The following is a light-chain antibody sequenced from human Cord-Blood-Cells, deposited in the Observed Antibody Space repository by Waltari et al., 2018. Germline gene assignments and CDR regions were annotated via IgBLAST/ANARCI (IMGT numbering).Light chain of an antibody. V-gene: IGLV3-25*03. J-gene: IGLJ1*01. CDR2: KDS. CDR1: ALPKQY. CDR3: QSADSSGTYV. Sequence: SYELTQPPSVSVSPGQTARITCSGDALPKQYAYWYQQKPGQAPVLVIYKDSERRSGIPERFSGSSSGTTVTLTISGVQAEDEADYYCQSADSSGTYVFGTGTKVTVL.